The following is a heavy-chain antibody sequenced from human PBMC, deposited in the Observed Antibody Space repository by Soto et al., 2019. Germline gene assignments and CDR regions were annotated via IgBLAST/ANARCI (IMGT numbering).Heavy chain of an antibody. V-gene: IGHV4-38-2*01. CDR1: GYSISSGYH. D-gene: IGHD3-10*01. CDR3: ARSLSPYFYYSMDV. CDR2: IHQSGST. J-gene: IGHJ6*02. Sequence: SETLSVTCGVSGYSISSGYHWGWIRQPPGKGLEWIGSIHQSGSTYYNPSLKSRVTISVDTSKNHFSLKLTSVTAADTAVYYCARSLSPYFYYSMDVWGQGTTVTVSS.